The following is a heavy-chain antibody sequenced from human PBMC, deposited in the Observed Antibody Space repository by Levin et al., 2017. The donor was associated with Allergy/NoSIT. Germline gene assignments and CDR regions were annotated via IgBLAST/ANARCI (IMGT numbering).Heavy chain of an antibody. J-gene: IGHJ4*02. V-gene: IGHV3-33*01. Sequence: GESLKISCAASGFTFSSYGMHWVRQAPGKGLEWVAVIWYDGSNKYYADSVKGRFTISRDNSKNTLYLQMNSLRAEDTAVYYCARVAGYARSFDYWGQGTLVTVSS. CDR1: GFTFSSYG. CDR2: IWYDGSNK. CDR3: ARVAGYARSFDY. D-gene: IGHD5-12*01.